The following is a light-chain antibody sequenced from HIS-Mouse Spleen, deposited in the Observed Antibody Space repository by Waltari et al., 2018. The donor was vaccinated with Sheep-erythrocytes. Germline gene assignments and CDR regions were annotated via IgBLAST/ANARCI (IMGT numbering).Light chain of an antibody. CDR2: QVS. V-gene: IGLV3-1*01. CDR3: QAWDSSTAWV. J-gene: IGLJ3*02. Sequence: SYELTQPPSVSVSPGQTASIPCSGYKLGDKYSCWSLQKPAQAPVLVIYQVSKRPSGIPERFSGSNSGNTASLTISGTQAMDEADYCCQAWDSSTAWVFGGGTKLTVL. CDR1: KLGDKY.